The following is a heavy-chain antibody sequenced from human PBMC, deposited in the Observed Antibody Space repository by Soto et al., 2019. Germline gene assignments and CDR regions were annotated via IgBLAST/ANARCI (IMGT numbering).Heavy chain of an antibody. CDR1: GASITSYY. CDR2: IYNSGST. Sequence: PSETLSLTCTVSGASITSYYWSWIRQPPGKGLEWIGYIYNSGSTTYNPSLKSRVTISGDTSKNRFSLKLSSVTATDTAVYYCVRAPRVAAAGDFDSWGQGTLVTVSS. D-gene: IGHD6-13*01. V-gene: IGHV4-59*01. J-gene: IGHJ4*02. CDR3: VRAPRVAAAGDFDS.